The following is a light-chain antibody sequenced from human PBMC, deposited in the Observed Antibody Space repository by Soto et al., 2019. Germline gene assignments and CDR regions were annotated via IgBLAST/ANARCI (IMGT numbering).Light chain of an antibody. CDR2: EVS. CDR3: SSYTNSSTLVG. Sequence: ALTQPASVSGSPGQSITISCTGTSSDVGGYNFVSWYQHHPGKAPKLIIYEVSNRPSGVSNRFSASKSGNTASLTISGLQAEDEADYYCSSYTNSSTLVGFGGGTKLTVL. V-gene: IGLV2-14*01. CDR1: SSDVGGYNF. J-gene: IGLJ2*01.